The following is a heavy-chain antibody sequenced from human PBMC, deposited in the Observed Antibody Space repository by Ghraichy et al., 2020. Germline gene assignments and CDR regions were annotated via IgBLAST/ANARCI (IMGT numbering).Heavy chain of an antibody. CDR2: ISSSSSYI. Sequence: GGSLRLSCAASGFTFSSYSMNWVRQAPGKGLEWVSSISSSSSYIYYADSVKGRFTISRDNAKNSLYLQMNSLRAEDMAVYYCARGSQLVRGWFDPWGQGTLVTVSS. D-gene: IGHD6-13*01. J-gene: IGHJ5*02. CDR1: GFTFSSYS. V-gene: IGHV3-21*01. CDR3: ARGSQLVRGWFDP.